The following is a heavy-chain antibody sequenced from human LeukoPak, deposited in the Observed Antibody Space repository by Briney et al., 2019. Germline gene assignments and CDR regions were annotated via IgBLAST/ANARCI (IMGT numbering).Heavy chain of an antibody. D-gene: IGHD6-13*01. V-gene: IGHV3-7*03. CDR3: AKDRAGHQDY. CDR2: IKQDGSER. CDR1: GFSMSVYW. Sequence: GGSLRLSCEASGFSMSVYWMSWVRQAPGKGLEWVGNIKQDGSERNYVDSVKGRFTISRDNAKKSLYLQMNSLRAEDTAVYYCAKDRAGHQDYWGQGTLVTVSS. J-gene: IGHJ4*02.